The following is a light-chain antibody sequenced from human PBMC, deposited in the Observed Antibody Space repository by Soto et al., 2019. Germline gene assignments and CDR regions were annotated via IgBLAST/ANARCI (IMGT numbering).Light chain of an antibody. Sequence: TLLTQSPGTLSLSPGDRATLSCRASQIIVSNYVAWYQQKPGQPPRLLVYGASNRATDIPDRFSGSGSGTDFTLTISRLEPEDFAVYHCQQYGSSPPYSFGQGTKVDIK. CDR3: QQYGSSPPYS. CDR2: GAS. V-gene: IGKV3-20*01. J-gene: IGKJ2*03. CDR1: QIIVSNY.